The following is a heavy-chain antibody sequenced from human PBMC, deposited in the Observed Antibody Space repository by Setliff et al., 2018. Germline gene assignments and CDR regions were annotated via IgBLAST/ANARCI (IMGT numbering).Heavy chain of an antibody. J-gene: IGHJ1*01. CDR3: AAIVDTDWHKEFQY. D-gene: IGHD3-9*01. CDR2: VDPQGGEI. Sequence: ASVKVSCKLSGNTLTELSMHWVRQAPGGGPEWVGGVDPQGGEIIYAQKFQGRITMTEDTSTNTAYMELSSLRSEDTAVYYCAAIVDTDWHKEFQYWGQGTLVTVSS. V-gene: IGHV1-24*01. CDR1: GNTLTELS.